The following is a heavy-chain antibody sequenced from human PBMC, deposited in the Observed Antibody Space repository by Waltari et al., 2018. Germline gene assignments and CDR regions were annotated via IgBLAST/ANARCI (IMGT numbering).Heavy chain of an antibody. Sequence: QLQLQQSGPGLVTPSESLSLTCAVSGDSVTNSYWWSWVRQSPGKGLEWIGQIHGSGKTNYNPSLESRVTISLDTSNNRFSLKVPSATAADTAVYYCGRDRGRGLYLDSWGQGTLVTVSP. CDR3: GRDRGRGLYLDS. D-gene: IGHD2-15*01. CDR1: GDSVTNSYW. V-gene: IGHV4-4*02. CDR2: IHGSGKT. J-gene: IGHJ4*02.